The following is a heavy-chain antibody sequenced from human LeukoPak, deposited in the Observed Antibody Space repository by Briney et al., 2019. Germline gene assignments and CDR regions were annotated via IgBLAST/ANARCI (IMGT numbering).Heavy chain of an antibody. J-gene: IGHJ6*04. D-gene: IGHD3-10*02. Sequence: PGGSLRLSCAASGFTFSNYNMNWVRQAPGKGLEWVANINQDGSEKYYVDSVKGRFTISRDNAKNSLYLQMSSLRAEDTAVYYCAELGITMIGGVWGKGTTATISS. CDR3: AELGITMIGGV. V-gene: IGHV3-7*01. CDR1: GFTFSNYN. CDR2: INQDGSEK.